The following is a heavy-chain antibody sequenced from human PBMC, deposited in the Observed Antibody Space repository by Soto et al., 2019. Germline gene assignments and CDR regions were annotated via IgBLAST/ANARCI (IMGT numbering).Heavy chain of an antibody. CDR2: IGSGGSPI. J-gene: IGHJ4*02. CDR3: ARDEYISAY. D-gene: IGHD6-19*01. CDR1: GFTFSDLY. V-gene: IGHV3-11*01. Sequence: QVQLVESGGGLVKPGGSLRLSCAASGFTFSDLYMTWIRQAPGKGLEWSAYIGSGGSPIYYADSVKGRFTISWDNSKNSLYLQMNSLRADDTAMYFCARDEYISAYWGQGTLVTVSS.